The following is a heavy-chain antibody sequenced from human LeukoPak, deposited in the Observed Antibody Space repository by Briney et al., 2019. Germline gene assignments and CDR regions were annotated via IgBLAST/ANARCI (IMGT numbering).Heavy chain of an antibody. CDR1: GGSFSGYY. D-gene: IGHD3-22*01. Sequence: SETLSLTCAVYGGSFSGYYSGWIRQPPGKGLEWIGSIYHTGSTYYTPSLKSRVTISVDTSKNHFSLKLSSVTAADTAVYYCARGVTMIGRLRFDPWGQGTLVTVSS. CDR3: ARGVTMIGRLRFDP. J-gene: IGHJ5*02. V-gene: IGHV4-38-2*01. CDR2: IYHTGST.